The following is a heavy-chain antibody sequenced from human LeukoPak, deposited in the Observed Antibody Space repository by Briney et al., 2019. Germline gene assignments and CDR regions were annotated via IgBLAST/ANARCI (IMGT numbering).Heavy chain of an antibody. CDR3: ARLEGSSGYYLDY. J-gene: IGHJ4*02. CDR1: GGSFSGYY. CDR2: INHSGST. V-gene: IGHV4-34*01. D-gene: IGHD3-22*01. Sequence: SETLSLTCAVYGGSFSGYYWSWIRQPPGKGLEWIGEINHSGSTNYNPSLKSRVTISVDTSKNQFSLKLSSVTAADTAVYYCARLEGSSGYYLDYWGQGTLVTVSS.